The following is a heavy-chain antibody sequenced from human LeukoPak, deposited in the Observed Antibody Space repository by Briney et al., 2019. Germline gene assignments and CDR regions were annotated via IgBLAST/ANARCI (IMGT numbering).Heavy chain of an antibody. CDR2: IEYGESTT. D-gene: IGHD6-19*01. J-gene: IGHJ4*02. Sequence: GGSLRLSGMVAGFTLSSYEMSWIRQAPGKGLEWVSSIEYGESTTHYADSVRGRFTISRDNYKNTLYLQLTSLSDDDTAVYFCARNSGWYGISWGQGTLVIVSS. CDR3: ARNSGWYGIS. V-gene: IGHV3-23*01. CDR1: GFTLSSYE.